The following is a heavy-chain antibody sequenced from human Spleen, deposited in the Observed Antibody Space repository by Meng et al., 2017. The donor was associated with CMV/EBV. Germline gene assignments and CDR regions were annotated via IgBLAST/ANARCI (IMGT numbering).Heavy chain of an antibody. V-gene: IGHV1-18*04. CDR2: ISAYNGNT. CDR1: GYTFTAYY. D-gene: IGHD3-3*01. Sequence: ASVKVSCKASGYTFTAYYIHWVRQAPGQGLEWMGWISAYNGNTNYAQKLQGRVTMTTDTSTSTAYMELRSLRSDDTAVYYCARERTYYDFWSGPEGDAFDIWGQGTMVTVSS. J-gene: IGHJ3*02. CDR3: ARERTYYDFWSGPEGDAFDI.